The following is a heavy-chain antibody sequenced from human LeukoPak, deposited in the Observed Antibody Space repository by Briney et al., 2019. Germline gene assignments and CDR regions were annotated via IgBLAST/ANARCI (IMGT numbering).Heavy chain of an antibody. J-gene: IGHJ4*02. CDR3: SKKGQNEDYGKPD. CDR2: ISRNSGDYT. D-gene: IGHD4-17*01. Sequence: PGGSLRLSCAASGFTFSSYAMYWVRQAPGKGLECVASISRNSGDYTLYAASEEGRFTISRDNSRSTLYLQMNSLRAEDTAVYYCSKKGQNEDYGKPDWGQGTLVTVSS. CDR1: GFTFSSYA. V-gene: IGHV3-23*01.